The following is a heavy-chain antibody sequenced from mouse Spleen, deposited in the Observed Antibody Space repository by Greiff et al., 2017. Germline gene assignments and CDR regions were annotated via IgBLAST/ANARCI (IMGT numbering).Heavy chain of an antibody. J-gene: IGHJ3*01. CDR1: GYTFTSYG. V-gene: IGHV1-81*01. CDR3: EGYGFAY. CDR2: IYPRSGNT. D-gene: IGHD3-1*01. Sequence: QVQLKQSGAELARPGASVKLSCKASGYTFTSYGISWVKQRTGQGLEWIGEIYPRSGNTYYNEKFKGKATLTADKSSSTAYMELRSLTSEDSAVYFCEGYGFAYWGQGTLVTVSA.